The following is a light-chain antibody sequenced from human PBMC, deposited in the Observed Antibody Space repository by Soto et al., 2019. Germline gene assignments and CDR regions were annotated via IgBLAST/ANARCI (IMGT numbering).Light chain of an antibody. CDR2: GAS. V-gene: IGKV3-20*01. J-gene: IGKJ3*01. CDR1: QSVSSSY. CDR3: QQYGSSLFT. Sequence: EIVLTQSPGTLSLSPGERATLSCRASQSVSSSYLAWYQQKPGQAPRLLIYGASSRATGIPDGFSGSGSGTDFPLPISRLEPEDFAVYYCQQYGSSLFTFGPGTKVDIK.